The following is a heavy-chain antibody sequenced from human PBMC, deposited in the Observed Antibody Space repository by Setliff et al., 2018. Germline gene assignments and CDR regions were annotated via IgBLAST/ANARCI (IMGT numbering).Heavy chain of an antibody. V-gene: IGHV3-7*04. D-gene: IGHD5-18*01. CDR2: IKQDGSET. CDR3: ARGGYSYGY. CDR1: GFTFSTFW. Sequence: ESLRLSCAASGFTFSTFWMSWVRQAPGKGLEWVANIKQDGSETYYVDSVKGRFTISRDNPNNSLYLQMNNLRAEDTAVYYCARGGYSYGYWGHGTLVTVSS. J-gene: IGHJ4*01.